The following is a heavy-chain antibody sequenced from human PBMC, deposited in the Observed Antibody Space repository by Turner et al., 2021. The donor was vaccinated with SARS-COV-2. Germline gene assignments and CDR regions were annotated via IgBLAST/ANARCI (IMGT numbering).Heavy chain of an antibody. Sequence: QLQLQESGPGLVKPSETLSLTCTVSGGSISSSSFYWGWIRQPPGKGLEWIGGIFYSGSTYYNPSLKSRVTISVDTSKNQFSLKLSSVTAAYTAVYYCAILVDTLDYYYGMDVWGQGTTFTVS. J-gene: IGHJ6*02. CDR3: AILVDTLDYYYGMDV. CDR1: GGSISSSSFY. D-gene: IGHD5-18*01. V-gene: IGHV4-39*01. CDR2: IFYSGST.